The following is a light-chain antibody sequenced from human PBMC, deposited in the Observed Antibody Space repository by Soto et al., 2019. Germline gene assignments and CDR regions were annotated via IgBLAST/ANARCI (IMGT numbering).Light chain of an antibody. CDR1: QSVSDN. Sequence: EVLMTQSPDTLYVSPGERVTLSCRASQSVSDNLAWYQQKPGQGPRLLVYRASTRTLGIPARFSGSESGTEFTLTISSLQSKDFAVYYCQQYNSWPITFGQGTRLEIK. CDR3: QQYNSWPIT. J-gene: IGKJ5*01. V-gene: IGKV3-15*01. CDR2: RAS.